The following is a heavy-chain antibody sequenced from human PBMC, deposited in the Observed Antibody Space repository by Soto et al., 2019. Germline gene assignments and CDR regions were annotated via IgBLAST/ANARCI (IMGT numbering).Heavy chain of an antibody. CDR1: GGSVSSGSYY. Sequence: QVQLQESGPGLVKPSETLSLTCTVSGGSVSSGSYYWSWIRQPPGKGLEWIGYIYYSGSTNYNPSLKSRVTISVDTSKNPFSLKLSSVTAADTAVYYCARVPSYYDFWSGYYTHYGMDVWGQGTTVTVSS. D-gene: IGHD3-3*01. J-gene: IGHJ6*02. CDR3: ARVPSYYDFWSGYYTHYGMDV. CDR2: IYYSGST. V-gene: IGHV4-61*01.